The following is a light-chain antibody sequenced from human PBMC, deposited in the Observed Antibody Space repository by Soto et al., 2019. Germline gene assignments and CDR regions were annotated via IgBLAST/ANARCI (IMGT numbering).Light chain of an antibody. J-gene: IGKJ5*01. Sequence: EIVLTQSPATLSLSPGERATLSCSASQSVSSYLACCQQKPGQAPRLLIYDASNRATAIPARFSGSGSGTDFTLTISSLEPEDFAVYYCQQRSSWITFGQGTRLEIK. CDR2: DAS. CDR1: QSVSSY. V-gene: IGKV3-11*01. CDR3: QQRSSWIT.